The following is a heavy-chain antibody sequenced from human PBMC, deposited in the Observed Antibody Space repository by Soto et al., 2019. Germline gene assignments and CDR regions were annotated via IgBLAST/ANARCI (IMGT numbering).Heavy chain of an antibody. CDR3: ARYTEYSSSDYYYYGMDV. CDR1: GGSIRSGDYY. Sequence: SETLSLTCTVSGGSIRSGDYYWSWIRQPPGKGLESIGYIYYSGSTYYNPSLKSRVTISVDTSKNQFSLKLSSVTAADTAVYYCARYTEYSSSDYYYYGMDVWGQGTTVTVSS. CDR2: IYYSGST. J-gene: IGHJ6*02. D-gene: IGHD6-6*01. V-gene: IGHV4-30-4*02.